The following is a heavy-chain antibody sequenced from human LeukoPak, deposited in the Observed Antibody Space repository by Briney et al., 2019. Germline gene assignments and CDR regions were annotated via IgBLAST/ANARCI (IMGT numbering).Heavy chain of an antibody. Sequence: SETLSLTCTVPGGSISSYYWSWIRQPPGKGLEWIGYIYYSGSTNYNPSLKGRITMSIDTSEKQFSLKVRSVTAADTAIYYCARERASVGRCRFDNWGQGTLVTVSS. CDR3: ARERASVGRCRFDN. D-gene: IGHD4-17*01. V-gene: IGHV4-59*01. J-gene: IGHJ4*02. CDR2: IYYSGST. CDR1: GGSISSYY.